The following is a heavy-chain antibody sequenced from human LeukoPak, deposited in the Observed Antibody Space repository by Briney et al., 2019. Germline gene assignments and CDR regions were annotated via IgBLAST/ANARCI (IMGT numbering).Heavy chain of an antibody. J-gene: IGHJ4*02. CDR1: GFTFTSSA. CDR3: AKKTPGTHPFDF. D-gene: IGHD6-13*01. Sequence: HAGGSLRLSCAASGFTFTSSAMNWVRQAPGKGLEWVSASGTAGDTYYADSVKGRFTISRDNSKTTLYPQMTSLRTEDTAVYYCAKKTPGTHPFDFWGQGTLVTVSP. CDR2: SGTAGDT. V-gene: IGHV3-23*01.